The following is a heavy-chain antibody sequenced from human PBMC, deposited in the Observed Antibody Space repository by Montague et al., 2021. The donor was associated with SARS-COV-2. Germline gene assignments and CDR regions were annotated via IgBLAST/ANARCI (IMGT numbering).Heavy chain of an antibody. D-gene: IGHD6-19*01. Sequence: SLRLSCAASGFTFSSYALHWVRQAPGKGLEWVAVISYDGSNKYYADSVKGRFTISRDNPKNTLYLQMNSLRAEDTAVYYCARRRRGQWPVELDAFDIWGQGTMVTVSS. J-gene: IGHJ3*02. CDR2: ISYDGSNK. CDR3: ARRRRGQWPVELDAFDI. V-gene: IGHV3-30-3*01. CDR1: GFTFSSYA.